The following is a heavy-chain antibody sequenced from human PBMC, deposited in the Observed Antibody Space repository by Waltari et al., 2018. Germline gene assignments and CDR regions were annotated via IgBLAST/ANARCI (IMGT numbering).Heavy chain of an antibody. CDR3: TRDDRSIAALQY. V-gene: IGHV3-33*01. CDR1: GFDLANYG. D-gene: IGHD6-6*01. J-gene: IGHJ4*02. CDR2: IWFDGTTT. Sequence: QVQLVESGGDVVQPGRALRLSCAAYGFDLANYGMHWVRQAPGKGLEWLAIIWFDGTTTYYAESVKGRFTISRDSSRNTVYLQMNSLRAEDTAVYYCTRDDRSIAALQYWGQGTLVTVSS.